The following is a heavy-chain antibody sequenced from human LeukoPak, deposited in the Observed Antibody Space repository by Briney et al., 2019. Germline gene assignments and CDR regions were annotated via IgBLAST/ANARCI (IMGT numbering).Heavy chain of an antibody. CDR3: AKGYKNSPLDY. D-gene: IGHD5-24*01. CDR2: ISVSGAGT. CDR1: GFTFSSYS. Sequence: GGSLRLSCAASGFTFSSYSMNWVRQAPGKGLEWVSGISVSGAGTYYADSVKGRFTLSRDNSKNTLYLQVNSLKVEDTAIYYCAKGYKNSPLDYWGQGTLVTVSS. V-gene: IGHV3-23*01. J-gene: IGHJ4*02.